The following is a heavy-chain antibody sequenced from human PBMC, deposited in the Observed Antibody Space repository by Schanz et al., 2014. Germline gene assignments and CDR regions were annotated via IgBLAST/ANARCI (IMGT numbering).Heavy chain of an antibody. Sequence: QVQLVQSAPEVKKPGASVKVSCKASGYSFTTYGLNWVRQAPGQGPEWMGWISAFDDKTDYAQNFQGRVTMTRDTSTSTVYMELSSLRSEDTAVYFCARGPSTGAFDIWGQGTMVTVSS. CDR2: ISAFDDKT. CDR3: ARGPSTGAFDI. CDR1: GYSFTTYG. V-gene: IGHV1-18*01. J-gene: IGHJ3*02.